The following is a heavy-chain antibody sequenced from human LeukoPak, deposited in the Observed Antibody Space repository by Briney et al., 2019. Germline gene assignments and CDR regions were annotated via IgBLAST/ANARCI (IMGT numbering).Heavy chain of an antibody. D-gene: IGHD6-13*01. V-gene: IGHV1-18*01. CDR2: ISSYNGKT. J-gene: IGHJ4*02. CDR1: GYTFTSYN. Sequence: ASVKVSCKASGYTFTSYNINRVRQAPGQGLEWMGWISSYNGKTNYAQKLQGRVTMTTDTSTSTAYMELRSLRSDDTAVYYCARQLVPYYFDYWGQGTLVTVSS. CDR3: ARQLVPYYFDY.